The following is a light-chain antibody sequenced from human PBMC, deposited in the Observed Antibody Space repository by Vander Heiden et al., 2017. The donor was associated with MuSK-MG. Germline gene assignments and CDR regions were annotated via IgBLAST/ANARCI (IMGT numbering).Light chain of an antibody. CDR1: RSDVGGYNY. CDR3: SSHTSSSTWV. CDR2: EVS. V-gene: IGLV2-14*01. J-gene: IGLJ3*02. Sequence: QSALTQPASVSGSPGQSITISCTGTRSDVGGYNYVSWYQQHPGKAPKLMIYEVSNRPSGVSNRFSGSKSGNTASLSISGLQAEDEADYYCSSHTSSSTWVFGGGTKLTVL.